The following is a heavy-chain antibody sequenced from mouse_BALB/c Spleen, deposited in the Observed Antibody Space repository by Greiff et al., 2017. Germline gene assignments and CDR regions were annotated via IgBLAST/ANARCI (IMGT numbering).Heavy chain of an antibody. CDR2: IYPGGGYT. CDR1: GYTFTNYW. D-gene: IGHD1-2*01. CDR3: ARGITTAPHFDY. V-gene: IGHV1-63*02. J-gene: IGHJ2*01. Sequence: QVQLQQSGAELVRPGTSVKISCKASGYTFTNYWLGWVKQRPGHGLEWIGDIYPGGGYTNYNEKFKGKATLTADTSSSTAYMQLSSLTSEDSAVYFCARGITTAPHFDYWGQGTTLTVSS.